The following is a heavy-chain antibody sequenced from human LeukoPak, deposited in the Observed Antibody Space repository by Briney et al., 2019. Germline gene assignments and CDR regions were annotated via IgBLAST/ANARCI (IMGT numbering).Heavy chain of an antibody. CDR1: GGSISTCSYY. CDR3: AREGTTSRAFDI. J-gene: IGHJ3*02. D-gene: IGHD2/OR15-2a*01. CDR2: IYYSGST. Sequence: SETLSLTCSVSGGSISTCSYYWGWIRQPPGKGLEWIGSIYYSGSTYYNPSLKSRVTISVDTSKNQFSLKLSSVTAADTAVYYCAREGTTSRAFDIWGQGTMVTVSS. V-gene: IGHV4-39*02.